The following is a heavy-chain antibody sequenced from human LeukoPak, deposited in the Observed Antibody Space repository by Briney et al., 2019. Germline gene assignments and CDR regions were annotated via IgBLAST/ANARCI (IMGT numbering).Heavy chain of an antibody. D-gene: IGHD1-1*01. Sequence: GGSLRLSCVASGFNFRTHAMHWVRQAPGKGLEWVAVISYDGSNKYYADSVKGRFTISRDNSKNTVYLQMNSLRAEDTAVYYCARAANWNDGGFDYWGQGTLVTVSS. J-gene: IGHJ4*02. CDR3: ARAANWNDGGFDY. V-gene: IGHV3-30*04. CDR1: GFNFRTHA. CDR2: ISYDGSNK.